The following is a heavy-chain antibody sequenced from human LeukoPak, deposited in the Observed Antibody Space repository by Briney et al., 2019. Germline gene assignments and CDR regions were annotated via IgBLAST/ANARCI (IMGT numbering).Heavy chain of an antibody. CDR3: ARRKRSGCSSTSCLLNWFDP. CDR2: INHSGST. D-gene: IGHD2-2*01. Sequence: SETLSLTCAVYGVSFSGYYWSWIRQPPGKGPEWIGEINHSGSTNYNPSLKRRVTISVDTSKNQFSLKLSSVTAADTAVYYCARRKRSGCSSTSCLLNWFDPWGQGTLVTVSS. J-gene: IGHJ5*02. CDR1: GVSFSGYY. V-gene: IGHV4-34*01.